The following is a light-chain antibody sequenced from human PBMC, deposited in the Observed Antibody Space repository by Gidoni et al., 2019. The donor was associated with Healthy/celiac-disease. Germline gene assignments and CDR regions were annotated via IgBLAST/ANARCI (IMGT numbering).Light chain of an antibody. Sequence: VLTQSPGTLSLSPGERATLSCRASQSVSSSYLAWYQQKPGQATRLLIYGASSRATGIPDRFSGSGSGTDFTLTISRLETEDFAVYYCQQYGSSPTFGQGTKVEIK. J-gene: IGKJ1*01. CDR2: GAS. V-gene: IGKV3-20*01. CDR1: QSVSSSY. CDR3: QQYGSSPT.